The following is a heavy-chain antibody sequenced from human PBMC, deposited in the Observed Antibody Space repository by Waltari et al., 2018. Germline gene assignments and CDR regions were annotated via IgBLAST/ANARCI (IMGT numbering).Heavy chain of an antibody. CDR2: ISSSSSTI. V-gene: IGHV3-48*01. D-gene: IGHD3-9*01. CDR1: GFTFSSYS. J-gene: IGHJ4*02. Sequence: EVQLVESGVGLVQPGGSLRLSCAASGFTFSSYSMNWVRQAPGKGLEWVSYISSSSSTIYYADSVKGRFTISRDNAKNSLYLQMNSLRAEDTAVYYCARYYDILTGSPGYWGQGTLVTVSS. CDR3: ARYYDILTGSPGY.